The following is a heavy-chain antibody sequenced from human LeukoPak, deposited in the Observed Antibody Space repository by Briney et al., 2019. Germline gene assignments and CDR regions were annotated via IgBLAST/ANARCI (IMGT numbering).Heavy chain of an antibody. D-gene: IGHD4-17*01. Sequence: GGSLRLSCEASGFTFSNYGMHWVRQAPGKGLEWVAVIWNDGHKKFFADSVQGRFSISRDNSNNILHLEMNSLRAEDTAMYYCARQYGDNYQYWFFDLWGRGTLVTVSS. CDR3: ARQYGDNYQYWFFDL. V-gene: IGHV3-33*01. CDR1: GFTFSNYG. J-gene: IGHJ2*01. CDR2: IWNDGHKK.